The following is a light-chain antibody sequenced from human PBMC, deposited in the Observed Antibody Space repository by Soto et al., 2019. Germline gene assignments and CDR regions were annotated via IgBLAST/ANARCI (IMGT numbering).Light chain of an antibody. Sequence: QSVLTQPPAVSGAPGQRVTISCTGTSSYIGAGYDVHWYQQLPGTAPKLLVYGNSNRPSGVPDRVSGSKSGTSVSLAITGLQAEDEADYYCQSYDSSLSGSVFGGRTTLTVL. J-gene: IGLJ3*02. CDR1: SSYIGAGYD. CDR3: QSYDSSLSGSV. CDR2: GNS. V-gene: IGLV1-40*01.